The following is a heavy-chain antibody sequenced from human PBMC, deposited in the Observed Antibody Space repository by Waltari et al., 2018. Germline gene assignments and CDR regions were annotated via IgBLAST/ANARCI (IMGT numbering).Heavy chain of an antibody. Sequence: QVQLVQSGAEVKKPGASVKVSCKASGYTFTSYAMHWVRQAPGQRLEWMGWINAGNGNTKYSQKFQGRVTITRDTSASTAYMELSSLRSEDTAVDYCARGRELLYFYYYGMDVWGQGTTVTVSS. CDR2: INAGNGNT. CDR3: ARGRELLYFYYYGMDV. D-gene: IGHD1-26*01. J-gene: IGHJ6*02. V-gene: IGHV1-3*01. CDR1: GYTFTSYA.